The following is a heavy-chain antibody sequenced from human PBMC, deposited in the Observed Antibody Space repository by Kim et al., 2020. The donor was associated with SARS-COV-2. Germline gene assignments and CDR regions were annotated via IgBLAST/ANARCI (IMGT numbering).Heavy chain of an antibody. J-gene: IGHJ4*02. D-gene: IGHD3-9*01. CDR2: ISYDGSNK. Sequence: GGSLRLSCAASGFTFSSYGMHWVRQAPGKGLEWVAVISYDGSNKYYADSVKGRFTISRDNSKNTLYLQMNSLRAEDTAVYYCAKQPVYYDILTGYYRPYYFDYWGQGTLVTVSS. CDR1: GFTFSSYG. CDR3: AKQPVYYDILTGYYRPYYFDY. V-gene: IGHV3-30*18.